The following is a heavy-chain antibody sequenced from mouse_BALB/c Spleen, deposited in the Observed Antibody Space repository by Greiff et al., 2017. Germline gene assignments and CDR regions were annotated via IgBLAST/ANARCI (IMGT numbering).Heavy chain of an antibody. D-gene: IGHD2-14*01. J-gene: IGHJ2*01. CDR3: ARDRYDYFDY. CDR2: ISNLAYSI. CDR1: GFTFSDYG. Sequence: EVKLMESGGGLVQPGGSRKLSCAASGFTFSDYGMAWVRQAPGKGPEWVAFISNLAYSIYYADTVTGRFTISRENAKNTLYLEMSSLRSEDTAMYYCARDRYDYFDYWGQGTTLTVSS. V-gene: IGHV5-15*02.